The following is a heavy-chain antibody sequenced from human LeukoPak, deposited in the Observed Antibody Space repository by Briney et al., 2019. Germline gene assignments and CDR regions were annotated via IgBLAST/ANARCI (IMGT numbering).Heavy chain of an antibody. CDR1: RFTFSSSG. D-gene: IGHD2-21*01. CDR2: IWYDGSNK. CDR3: ARELWRSLAFDY. V-gene: IGHV3-33*01. Sequence: RGSLRLSSAAPRFTFSSSGMHSVRQAPGKRLEWLAVIWYDGSNKSYADSVKGRLAISRDNSKKTLYLQMNSLRAEYTAVYYCARELWRSLAFDYWGQGTLVTVSS. J-gene: IGHJ4*02.